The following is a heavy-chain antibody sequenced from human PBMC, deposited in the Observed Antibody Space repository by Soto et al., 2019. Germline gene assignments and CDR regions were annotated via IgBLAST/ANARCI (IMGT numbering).Heavy chain of an antibody. J-gene: IGHJ6*02. CDR1: GFTFSSYW. Sequence: GSLRLSCAASGFTFSSYWMHWVRQAPGKGLVWVPRINSDGSSTSYADSVKGRFTISRDNAKNTLYLQMNSLRAEDTAVYYCAREGYYDFWSGYWRSHYYGMDVWGQGTTVTVSS. CDR2: INSDGSST. D-gene: IGHD3-3*01. V-gene: IGHV3-74*01. CDR3: AREGYYDFWSGYWRSHYYGMDV.